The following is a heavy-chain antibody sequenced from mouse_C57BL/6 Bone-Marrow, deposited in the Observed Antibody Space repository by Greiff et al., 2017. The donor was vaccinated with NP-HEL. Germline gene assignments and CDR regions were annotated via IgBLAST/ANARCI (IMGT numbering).Heavy chain of an antibody. J-gene: IGHJ4*01. Sequence: QVQLQQSGAELVRPGASVTLSCKASGYTFTDYEMHWVKQTPVHGLEWIGAIDPETGGTAYNQKFKGKAILTADKSSSTAYMELRSLTSEDSAVYYWTTNYYGSSYDYARDYWGQGTSVTVSA. V-gene: IGHV1-15*01. D-gene: IGHD1-1*01. CDR1: GYTFTDYE. CDR2: IDPETGGT. CDR3: TTNYYGSSYDYARDY.